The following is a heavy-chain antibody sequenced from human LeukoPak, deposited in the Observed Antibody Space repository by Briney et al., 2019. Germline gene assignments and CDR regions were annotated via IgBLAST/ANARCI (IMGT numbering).Heavy chain of an antibody. D-gene: IGHD1-26*01. CDR1: GYTFTSYD. CDR3: ARVTGSIDY. V-gene: IGHV1-8*01. J-gene: IGHJ4*02. CDR2: MNPKSGNT. Sequence: ASVKVSCKASGYTFTSYDINWVRQATGQGLEWMGWMNPKSGNTGCAQKFQGRVTMTRDTSISTAYMELGNLRSEDTAVYYCARVTGSIDYWGQGTLVTVSS.